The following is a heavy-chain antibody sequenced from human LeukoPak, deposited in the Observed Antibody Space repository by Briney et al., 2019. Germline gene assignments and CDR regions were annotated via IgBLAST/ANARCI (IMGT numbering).Heavy chain of an antibody. CDR3: ARSPWGGAGPFDY. V-gene: IGHV3-23*01. CDR1: GFRFNSYA. CDR2: ISISGGPI. D-gene: IGHD1-26*01. Sequence: GGSLRLSCAVSGFRFNSYAMSWVRQAPEKGLEWVSTISISGGPIYYPVSVKGRFTISRDKSSNTLYLQMNSLRVEDTAVYYCARSPWGGAGPFDYWGQGTQVTVSS. J-gene: IGHJ4*02.